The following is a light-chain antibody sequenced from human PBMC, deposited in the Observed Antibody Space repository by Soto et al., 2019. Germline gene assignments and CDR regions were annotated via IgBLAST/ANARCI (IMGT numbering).Light chain of an antibody. CDR3: QQSYSSPPT. CDR2: AAS. J-gene: IGKJ1*01. CDR1: QSISNH. V-gene: IGKV1-39*01. Sequence: DIQVTQSRSSLSASVEDRVIITCRASQSISNHLNWYQQKPGKAPKLLIFAASSLQSGVPSRFSGSRSGPDFTLTISRLQPEDFATYYCQQSYSSPPTFGQGTKVDSK.